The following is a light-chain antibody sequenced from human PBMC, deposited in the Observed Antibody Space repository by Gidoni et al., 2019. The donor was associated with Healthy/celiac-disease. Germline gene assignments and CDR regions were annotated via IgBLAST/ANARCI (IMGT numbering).Light chain of an antibody. CDR1: LSIRNNY. J-gene: IGKJ5*01. CDR2: SAS. Sequence: EIVLTQSPGTLSLSPGERATLSCRASLSIRNNYFAWYQQKPGQAPRLLIYSASSRATGIPDRFSASGSGTDFTLIITRLEPEDFAVHYCQQYGSAPNTFGQGTRLEIK. V-gene: IGKV3-20*01. CDR3: QQYGSAPNT.